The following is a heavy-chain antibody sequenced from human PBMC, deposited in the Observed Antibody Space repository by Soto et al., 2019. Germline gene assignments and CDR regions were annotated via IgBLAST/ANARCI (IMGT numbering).Heavy chain of an antibody. CDR1: GGSISNPADY. D-gene: IGHD2-21*01. J-gene: IGHJ4*02. CDR3: ARRSLLVAPT. V-gene: IGHV4-39*01. CDR2: IYYGGTT. Sequence: SETLSLTCSVSGGSISNPADYWAWIRHPPGKGLEWIGSIYYGGTTHYSPSLKSRVTVSADTSKNQFSLRLSSVSAADTAVYYCARRSLLVAPTWGQGILVTVSS.